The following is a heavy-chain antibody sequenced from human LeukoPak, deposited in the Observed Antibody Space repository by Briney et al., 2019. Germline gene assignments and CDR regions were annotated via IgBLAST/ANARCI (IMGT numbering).Heavy chain of an antibody. CDR2: ISYDGSNK. Sequence: GGSLRLSCAASGVTFSSYAMHWVRQAPGKGLEWVAVISYDGSNKYYADSVKGRFTISRDNSKNTLYLQMNSLRAEDTAVYYCARESGSYDMWAFDIWGQGTMVTVSS. CDR3: ARESGSYDMWAFDI. CDR1: GVTFSSYA. V-gene: IGHV3-30-3*01. D-gene: IGHD1-26*01. J-gene: IGHJ3*02.